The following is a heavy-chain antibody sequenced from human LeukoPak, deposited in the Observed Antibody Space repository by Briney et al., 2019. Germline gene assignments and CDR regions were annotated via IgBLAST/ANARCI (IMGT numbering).Heavy chain of an antibody. D-gene: IGHD3-10*01. CDR3: ARDSYGSGSYWLFDY. CDR1: GGSISSGDYY. Sequence: SQTLSLTCTVSGGSISSGDYYWRWIRQPPGKGLEWIVYIYYSGSTYYNPSLKSRVTISVDTSKNQFSLKLSSVTAADTAVYYCARDSYGSGSYWLFDYWGQGTLVTVSS. J-gene: IGHJ4*02. CDR2: IYYSGST. V-gene: IGHV4-30-4*01.